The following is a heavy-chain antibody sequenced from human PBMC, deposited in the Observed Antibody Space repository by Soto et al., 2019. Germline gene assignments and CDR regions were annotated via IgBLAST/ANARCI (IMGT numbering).Heavy chain of an antibody. Sequence: PGGSLRLSCAASGFTFSSYAMSWVRQAPGKGLEWVSAISGSGGSTYYADSVEGRFTISRDNSKNTLYLQMNSLRAEDTAVYYCAKVGEYYDFWSGTRGSFDYWGQGTLVTVSS. CDR3: AKVGEYYDFWSGTRGSFDY. CDR2: ISGSGGST. V-gene: IGHV3-23*01. D-gene: IGHD3-3*01. J-gene: IGHJ4*02. CDR1: GFTFSSYA.